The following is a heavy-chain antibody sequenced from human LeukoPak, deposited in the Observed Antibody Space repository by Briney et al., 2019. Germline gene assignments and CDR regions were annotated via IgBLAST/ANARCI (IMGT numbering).Heavy chain of an antibody. V-gene: IGHV3-48*03. CDR2: ISGSGSTK. CDR1: GFTFSSYE. J-gene: IGHJ4*02. D-gene: IGHD6-13*01. CDR3: ATLRPRQQLVVDH. Sequence: PGGSLRLYCAASGFTFSSYEMHWVRQAPGKGPEWVSYISGSGSTKYYADSVKGRFTISRDNALNSLHLQMSSLRDEDTAVYYCATLRPRQQLVVDHWGQGTLVTVSS.